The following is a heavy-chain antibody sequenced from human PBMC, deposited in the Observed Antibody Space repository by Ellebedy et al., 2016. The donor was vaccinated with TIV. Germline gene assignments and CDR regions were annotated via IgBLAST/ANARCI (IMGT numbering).Heavy chain of an antibody. CDR2: GGYT. CDR3: AKGSFPFGDKSERIYSFQY. J-gene: IGHJ4*02. CDR1: GFTVSSNY. V-gene: IGHV3-53*04. Sequence: GESLKISCAASGFTVSSNYMSWVRQAPGKVLEWVGGYTNYADSVKGRFTISTHNSRNTVYLQMTNLRTEDTAVYYCAKGSFPFGDKSERIYSFQYWGQGTLVTVSS. D-gene: IGHD3-10*01.